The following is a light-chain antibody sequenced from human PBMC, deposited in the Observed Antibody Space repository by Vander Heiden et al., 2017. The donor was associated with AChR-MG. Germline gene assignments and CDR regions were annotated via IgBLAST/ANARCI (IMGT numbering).Light chain of an antibody. CDR2: QDT. J-gene: IGLJ2*01. Sequence: SSQLTQPPSVSVSPGQTATITCSGDKSGDKDASWYHQKPGQSPVLVIYQDTKRPSGIPERFSGSNSGNTATLTISGTQAMDEADYYCQAWDSSTVVFGGGTKLTVL. CDR3: QAWDSSTVV. V-gene: IGLV3-1*01. CDR1: KSGDKD.